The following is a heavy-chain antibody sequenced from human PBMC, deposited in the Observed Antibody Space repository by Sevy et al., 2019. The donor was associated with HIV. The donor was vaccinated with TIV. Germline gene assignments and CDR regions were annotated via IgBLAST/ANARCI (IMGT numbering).Heavy chain of an antibody. J-gene: IGHJ4*02. CDR1: GFTFSSYA. CDR3: AKASKGIVVVTAQDDY. Sequence: GGSLRLSCAASGFTFSSYAMSWVRQAPGKGLEWVSAISGSGGSTYYADSVKGRFTISRDNSKNTLYLQMNSLRAEDTVVYYCAKASKGIVVVTAQDDYWGQGTLVTVSS. CDR2: ISGSGGST. D-gene: IGHD2-21*02. V-gene: IGHV3-23*01.